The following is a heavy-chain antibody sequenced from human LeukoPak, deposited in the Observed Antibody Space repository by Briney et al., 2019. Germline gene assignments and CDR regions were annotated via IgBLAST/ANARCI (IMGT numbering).Heavy chain of an antibody. V-gene: IGHV4-30-2*01. J-gene: IGHJ4*02. Sequence: PSETLSLTCTVSGGSISSGGYYWSWIRQPPGKSLEWIGYIYHSGSTYYNPSLKSRVTISVDRSKNQFSLKLSSVTAADTAVYYCARDLNWNYPRYFGYWGPGTLVTVSS. D-gene: IGHD1-7*01. CDR3: ARDLNWNYPRYFGY. CDR2: IYHSGST. CDR1: GGSISSGGYY.